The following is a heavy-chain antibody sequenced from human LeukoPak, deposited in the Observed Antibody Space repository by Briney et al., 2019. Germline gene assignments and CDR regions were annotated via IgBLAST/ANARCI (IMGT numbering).Heavy chain of an antibody. Sequence: GGSLRLSCAASGFTFSSDGMLWVRQAPGKGLEWMAVISYDGSNKYYADSVKGRFTISRDNSKNTLYLQMNSLRAEDTAVYYCAKDRPCSGGSCHYFDYWGQGTLVTVSS. CDR2: ISYDGSNK. CDR3: AKDRPCSGGSCHYFDY. V-gene: IGHV3-30*18. D-gene: IGHD2-15*01. J-gene: IGHJ4*02. CDR1: GFTFSSDG.